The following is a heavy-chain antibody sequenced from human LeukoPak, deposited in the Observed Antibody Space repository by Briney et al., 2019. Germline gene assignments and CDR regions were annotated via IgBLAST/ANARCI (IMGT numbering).Heavy chain of an antibody. Sequence: SETLSLTCTVSGGSISSSSYYWGWIRQPPGKGLEWIGSIYYSGSTYYNPSLKSRVTISVDTSKNQFSLKLSSVTAADTAVYYCARRGSDGGYYYYYYMDVWGKGTTVTVSS. CDR1: GGSISSSSYY. J-gene: IGHJ6*03. CDR3: ARRGSDGGYYYYYYMDV. V-gene: IGHV4-39*07. D-gene: IGHD6-19*01. CDR2: IYYSGST.